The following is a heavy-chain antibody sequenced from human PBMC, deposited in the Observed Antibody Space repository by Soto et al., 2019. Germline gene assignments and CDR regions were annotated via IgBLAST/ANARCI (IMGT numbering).Heavy chain of an antibody. CDR1: GYTFTSYD. J-gene: IGHJ4*02. CDR2: MNPNSGNT. D-gene: IGHD3-3*01. V-gene: IGHV1-8*01. CDR3: ARIRFCSGYDAAGAVNDS. Sequence: SVKVACEASGYTFTSYDINWVRQATGQGLEWMGWMNPNSGNTGYAQKFQVRVTMTRNTSITTPYMELSSLRSEDTAVYYCARIRFCSGYDAAGAVNDSWGQGTPVTVSA.